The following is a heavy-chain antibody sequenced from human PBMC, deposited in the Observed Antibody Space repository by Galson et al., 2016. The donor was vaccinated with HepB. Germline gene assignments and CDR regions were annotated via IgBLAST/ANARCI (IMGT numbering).Heavy chain of an antibody. CDR3: EGYSDPFDI. J-gene: IGHJ3*02. Sequence: SLRLSCAASGFSVSGKYMSWARQAPGKGLEWVSAIFSGDATYYRDSVKGRFTISRDTSKNTLYLQMNNQRAEDTAIYYCEGYSDPFDIWGQGTMVTVSS. CDR1: GFSVSGKY. D-gene: IGHD3-22*01. V-gene: IGHV3-53*01. CDR2: IFSGDAT.